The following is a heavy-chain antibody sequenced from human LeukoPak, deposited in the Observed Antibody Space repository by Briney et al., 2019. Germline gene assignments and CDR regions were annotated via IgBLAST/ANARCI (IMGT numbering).Heavy chain of an antibody. D-gene: IGHD3-3*01. J-gene: IGHJ5*02. V-gene: IGHV1-46*01. CDR1: GYTFTSNY. CDR2: INPSGGST. CDR3: ARGARITIFGVVILNWFDP. Sequence: ASVKVSCKASGYTFTSNYMHWVRQAPGQGLEWMGIINPSGGSTSYAQKFQGRVTMTRDTSTSTVYMELSSLRSEDTAVYYCARGARITIFGVVILNWFDPWGQGTLVTVSS.